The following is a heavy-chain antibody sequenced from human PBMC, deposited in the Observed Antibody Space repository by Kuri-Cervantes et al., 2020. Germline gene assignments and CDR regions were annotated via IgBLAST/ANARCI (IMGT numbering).Heavy chain of an antibody. D-gene: IGHD2-15*01. CDR1: GGSFSGYY. CDR2: IYHSGSN. J-gene: IGHJ5*02. V-gene: IGHV4-34*01. Sequence: SETLSLTCAVYGGSFSGYYWSWIRQPPGKGPEWIGEIYHSGSNNYNPSLKSRVTISVDKSKNQFSLKLSSVTAADTAVYYCARSVVVVAANNWFDPWGQGTLVTVSS. CDR3: ARSVVVVAANNWFDP.